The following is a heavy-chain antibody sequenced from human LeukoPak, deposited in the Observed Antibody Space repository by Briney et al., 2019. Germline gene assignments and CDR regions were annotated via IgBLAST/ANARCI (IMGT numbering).Heavy chain of an antibody. CDR1: GGSIGSYY. V-gene: IGHV4-59*01. D-gene: IGHD2-15*01. J-gene: IGHJ6*02. CDR2: IYYSGST. Sequence: PSETLSLTCTVPGGSIGSYYWSWIRQPPGKGLEWIGYIYYSGSTNYNPSLKSRVTISVDTSKNQFSLKLSSVTAADTAVYYCARGDCSGGSCSGSYYYGMDVWGQGTTVTVSS. CDR3: ARGDCSGGSCSGSYYYGMDV.